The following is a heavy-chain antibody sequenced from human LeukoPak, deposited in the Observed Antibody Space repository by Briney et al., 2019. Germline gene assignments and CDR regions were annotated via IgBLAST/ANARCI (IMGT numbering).Heavy chain of an antibody. Sequence: GGSLRLSCAASGFTVSSNYMSWVRQAPGKGPEWVSVIYSGGSTYYADSVKGRFTISRDNSKNTLYLQMNSLRAEDTAVYYCARDTRSGHFDYWGQGTLVTVSS. V-gene: IGHV3-66*01. CDR3: ARDTRSGHFDY. J-gene: IGHJ4*02. CDR1: GFTVSSNY. CDR2: IYSGGST. D-gene: IGHD2-15*01.